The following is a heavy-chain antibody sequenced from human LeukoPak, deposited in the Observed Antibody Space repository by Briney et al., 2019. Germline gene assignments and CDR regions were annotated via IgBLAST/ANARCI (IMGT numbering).Heavy chain of an antibody. J-gene: IGHJ5*02. CDR2: ISYDGNNK. CDR3: ARDRGKRVETSMVGFP. CDR1: GFTFSSYA. V-gene: IGHV3-30*04. D-gene: IGHD5-18*01. Sequence: GGSLRLSCAASGFTFSSYAMHWVRQAPGKGLEWVAVISYDGNNKYYADSVKGRFTISRDNSKNTLYLQMNSLRAEDTAVHYCARDRGKRVETSMVGFPWGQGTLVTVSS.